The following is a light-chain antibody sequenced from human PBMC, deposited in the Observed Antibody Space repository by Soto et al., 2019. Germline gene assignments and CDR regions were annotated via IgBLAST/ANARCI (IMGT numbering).Light chain of an antibody. V-gene: IGKV1-12*01. CDR1: QDISNW. Sequence: DIQMIQSPSSVSASVGDRVTITCRASQDISNWLAWYQQRPGKAPNLLIYAASSLQTGVPSRFSGRGFGTDFTLTISSLQAEDSATYYCQQTKSYPLAFGGGTKVEIK. J-gene: IGKJ4*01. CDR3: QQTKSYPLA. CDR2: AAS.